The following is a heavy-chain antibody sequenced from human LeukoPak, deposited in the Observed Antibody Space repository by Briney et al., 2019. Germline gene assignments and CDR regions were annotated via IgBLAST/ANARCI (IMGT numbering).Heavy chain of an antibody. CDR3: ARGDYYGSGSYLIFDAFDI. D-gene: IGHD3-10*01. CDR1: GFTFSSYA. CDR2: ISYDGSNK. V-gene: IGHV3-30-3*01. J-gene: IGHJ3*02. Sequence: GGSLRLSCAASGFTFSSYAMHWVRQAPGKGLEWVAVISYDGSNKYYADSVKGRFTISRDNSKNTLYLQMNSLRSDDTAVYYCARGDYYGSGSYLIFDAFDIWGQGTMVTVSS.